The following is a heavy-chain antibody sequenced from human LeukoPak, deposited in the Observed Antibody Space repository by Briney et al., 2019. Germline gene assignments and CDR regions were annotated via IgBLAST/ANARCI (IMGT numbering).Heavy chain of an antibody. CDR3: ARCGGDCYPSDAFDI. D-gene: IGHD2-21*02. CDR1: GYSFASSW. Sequence: GESLKISCTASGYSFASSWIAWVRQMPGKGLEWMGIIYPGDSDTRYSPSFQGQVTISADKSISTAYLQWSSLKASDTAMYYCARCGGDCYPSDAFDIWGQGTMVTVSS. V-gene: IGHV5-51*01. CDR2: IYPGDSDT. J-gene: IGHJ3*02.